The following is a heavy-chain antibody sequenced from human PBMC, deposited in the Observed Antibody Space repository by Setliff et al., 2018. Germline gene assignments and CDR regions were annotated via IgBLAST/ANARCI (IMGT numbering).Heavy chain of an antibody. CDR3: TKGRVGLAARAGY. CDR1: GGSISSDSDY. J-gene: IGHJ4*02. CDR2: IYASGST. Sequence: PSETLSLTCTVSGGSISSDSDYWSWIRQSAGKGLEWIGRIYASGSTEYNPSLGSRVTISVDTSRNQFSLQLSSVTSADTATYYCTKGRVGLAARAGYWGQGTLVTVSS. V-gene: IGHV4-61*02. D-gene: IGHD1-26*01.